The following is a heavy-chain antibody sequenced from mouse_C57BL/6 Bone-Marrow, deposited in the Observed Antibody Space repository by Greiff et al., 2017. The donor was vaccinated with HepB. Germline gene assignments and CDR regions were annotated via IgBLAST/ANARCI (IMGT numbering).Heavy chain of an antibody. V-gene: IGHV1-55*01. CDR3: ARPFYYGSSYWYFDV. D-gene: IGHD1-1*01. CDR2: IYPGSGST. Sequence: QFQLQQPGAELVKPGASVKMSCKASGYTFTSYWITWVKQRPGQGLEWIGDIYPGSGSTNYNEKFKSKATLTVDTSSSTAYMQLSSLTSEDSAVYYCARPFYYGSSYWYFDVWGTGTTVTVSS. J-gene: IGHJ1*03. CDR1: GYTFTSYW.